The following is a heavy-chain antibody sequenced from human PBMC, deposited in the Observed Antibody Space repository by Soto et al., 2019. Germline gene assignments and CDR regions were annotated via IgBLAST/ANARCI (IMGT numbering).Heavy chain of an antibody. CDR3: AGYSNYGLRFDY. V-gene: IGHV4-31*03. CDR2: IYYSGST. Sequence: PSVTRSHRTTVSGGSIGSGDCCWPWIGQHPGKGLEWIGYIYYSGSTYYNPSLKSRVTISVDTSKNQFSLKLSSVTAADTAVYYWAGYSNYGLRFDYWGQGTLVPVSS. D-gene: IGHD4-4*01. CDR1: GGSIGSGDCC. J-gene: IGHJ4*02.